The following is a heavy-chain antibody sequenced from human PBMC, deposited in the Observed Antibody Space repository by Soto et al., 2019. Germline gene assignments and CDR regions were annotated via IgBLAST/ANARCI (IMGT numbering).Heavy chain of an antibody. CDR1: GFTSSIYA. CDR2: ISTNGGST. Sequence: GGDLILSWSASGFTSSIYAMHGVRLAPGDGLEYVSSISTNGGSTQYAESVKGRFTISRDNSKNTVYLQMSTLRAEDTAVFYCVNAEYYYVSCGYYPFDYWCQET. D-gene: IGHD3-22*01. J-gene: IGHJ4*02. V-gene: IGHV3-64D*06. CDR3: VNAEYYYVSCGYYPFDY.